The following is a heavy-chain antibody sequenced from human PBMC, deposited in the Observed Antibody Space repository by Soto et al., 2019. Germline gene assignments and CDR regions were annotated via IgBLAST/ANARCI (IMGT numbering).Heavy chain of an antibody. Sequence: WASVKVSCKASGYTFTSYGISWVRQAPGQGLEWMGWISAYNGNTNYAQKLQGRVTMTTDTSTSTAYMELRSLRSDDTAVYYCARDSVAGSLSWSGPWGQGTLVTVSS. V-gene: IGHV1-18*01. CDR2: ISAYNGNT. J-gene: IGHJ5*02. D-gene: IGHD6-19*01. CDR3: ARDSVAGSLSWSGP. CDR1: GYTFTSYG.